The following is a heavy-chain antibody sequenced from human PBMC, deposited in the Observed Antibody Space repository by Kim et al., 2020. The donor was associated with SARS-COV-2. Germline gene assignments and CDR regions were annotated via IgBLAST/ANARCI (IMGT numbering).Heavy chain of an antibody. J-gene: IGHJ6*02. CDR2: IKQDGSEK. CDR1: GFTFSSYW. D-gene: IGHD6-6*01. V-gene: IGHV3-7*03. Sequence: GGSLRLSCAASGFTFSSYWMSWVRQAPGKGLEWVANIKQDGSEKYYVDSVKGRFTISSDNAKNSLYLQMNSLRAEDTAVYYCARDMFRGSSSDYDYYYGMDVWGQGTTVTVSS. CDR3: ARDMFRGSSSDYDYYYGMDV.